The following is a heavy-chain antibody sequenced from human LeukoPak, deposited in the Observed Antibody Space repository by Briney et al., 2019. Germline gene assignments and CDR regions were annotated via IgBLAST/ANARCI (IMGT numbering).Heavy chain of an antibody. D-gene: IGHD4-11*01. CDR3: ARGKTTVTPGYFDN. J-gene: IGHJ4*02. Sequence: GGSLRLSCVASGFTFSSYWMSWVRQAPGKGLEWVANIKQAGSENYYVDSVKGRFTISRDNAKNSLYLQMNSLRAEDTAVYYCARGKTTVTPGYFDNWGQGTLVTVSS. CDR2: IKQAGSEN. V-gene: IGHV3-7*01. CDR1: GFTFSSYW.